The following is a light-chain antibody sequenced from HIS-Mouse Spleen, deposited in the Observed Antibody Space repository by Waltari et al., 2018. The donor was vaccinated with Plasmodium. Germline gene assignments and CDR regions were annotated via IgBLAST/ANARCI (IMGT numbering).Light chain of an antibody. Sequence: EIVLTQSPGTLSLSPGERATLSCRASQSVSSSDLAWYQQKPGQAPRPLIYGASSRATGIPDRFSGSGSGTDFTLTISRLEPEDFAVYYCQQYGSSPQITFGGGTKVEIK. J-gene: IGKJ4*01. CDR1: QSVSSSD. V-gene: IGKV3-20*01. CDR2: GAS. CDR3: QQYGSSPQIT.